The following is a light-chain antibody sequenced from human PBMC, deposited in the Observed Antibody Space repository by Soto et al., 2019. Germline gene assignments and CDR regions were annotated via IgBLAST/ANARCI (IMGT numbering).Light chain of an antibody. CDR1: QSVSSY. Sequence: ELVLTQSPATLSLSPGERATLSCRASQSVSSYLAWYQQKPGQAPRLLIYDASNRATGIPAWFSGSGSGTAFTLTISSLEPEDFAVYYWQQRSDWPITFGQGPRLDIK. CDR2: DAS. CDR3: QQRSDWPIT. V-gene: IGKV3-11*01. J-gene: IGKJ5*01.